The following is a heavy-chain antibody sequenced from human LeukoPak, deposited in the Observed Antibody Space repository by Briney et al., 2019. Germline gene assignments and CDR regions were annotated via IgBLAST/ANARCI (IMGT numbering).Heavy chain of an antibody. V-gene: IGHV1-2*02. CDR1: GYTFAGYY. J-gene: IGHJ4*02. CDR2: INPNSGGT. CDR3: ARFATVTTSNRKRNYFDY. D-gene: IGHD4-17*01. Sequence: ASVKVSCKASGYTFAGYYMHWVRQAPGQGLEWMGWINPNSGGTNYAQKFQGRVTMTRDTSISTAYMELSRLRSDDTAVYYCARFATVTTSNRKRNYFDYWGQGTLVTVSS.